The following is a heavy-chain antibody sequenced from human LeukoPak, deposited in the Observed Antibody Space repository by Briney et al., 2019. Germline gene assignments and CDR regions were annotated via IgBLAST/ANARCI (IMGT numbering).Heavy chain of an antibody. D-gene: IGHD6-13*01. V-gene: IGHV4-30-2*01. CDR2: IYHSGST. CDR1: GGSISSGGYS. CDR3: ARQIAAAPKVDY. Sequence: PSQTLSLSCAASGGSISSGGYSWSWIRQPPGKGLEWIGYIYHSGSTYYNPSLKSRVTISVDRSKNQFSLKLSSVTAADTAVYYCARQIAAAPKVDYWGQGTLVTVSS. J-gene: IGHJ4*02.